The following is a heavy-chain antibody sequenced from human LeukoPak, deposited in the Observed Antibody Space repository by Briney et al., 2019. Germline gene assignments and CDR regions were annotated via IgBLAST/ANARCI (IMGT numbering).Heavy chain of an antibody. D-gene: IGHD2-2*01. CDR2: INPNSGGT. V-gene: IGHV1-2*06. CDR3: ARDCTSTSCYDY. CDR1: GYTFTAYY. Sequence: GASVKVSCKTSGYTFTAYYIHWVRQAPGQGLEWMGRINPNSGGTNYAQKSQGRVTMTRDTSIGTAYMELCRLTSDDTAVYYCARDCTSTSCYDYWGQGTLVTVSS. J-gene: IGHJ4*02.